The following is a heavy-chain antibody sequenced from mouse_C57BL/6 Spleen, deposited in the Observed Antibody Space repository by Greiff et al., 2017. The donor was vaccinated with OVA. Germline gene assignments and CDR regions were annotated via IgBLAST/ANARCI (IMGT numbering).Heavy chain of an antibody. D-gene: IGHD5-5*01. Sequence: VQLQQSGAELVKPGASVKLSCKASGYTFTSYWMQWVKQRPGQGLEWIGEIDPSDSYTNYNQKFKVKATLTVDTSSSTAYMQLSSLTSEDSAVYYCARPLPSPFYYFDYWGQGTTLTVSS. CDR3: ARPLPSPFYYFDY. V-gene: IGHV1-50*01. J-gene: IGHJ2*01. CDR2: IDPSDSYT. CDR1: GYTFTSYW.